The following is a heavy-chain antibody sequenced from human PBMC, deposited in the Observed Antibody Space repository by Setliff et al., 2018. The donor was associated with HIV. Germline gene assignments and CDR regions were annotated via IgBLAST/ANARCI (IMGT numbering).Heavy chain of an antibody. CDR2: IIPIFGTA. CDR3: AIDGAGGWLRPMPDY. D-gene: IGHD5-12*01. V-gene: IGHV1-69*13. J-gene: IGHJ4*02. CDR1: GGTFSSYA. Sequence: SVKVSCKASGGTFSSYATSWVRQAPGQGLEWMGGIIPIFGTANYAQKFQGRVTITADESTSTAYMELSGLRSEDTAVYYCAIDGAGGWLRPMPDYWGQGTLVTVSS.